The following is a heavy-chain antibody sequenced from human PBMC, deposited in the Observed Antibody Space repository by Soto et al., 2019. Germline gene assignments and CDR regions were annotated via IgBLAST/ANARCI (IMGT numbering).Heavy chain of an antibody. V-gene: IGHV3-23*01. Sequence: GGSLRLSCVGSGFSFSSYAMNWVRQAPGQGLEWVSGISGSGGTTFYADSVKGRFTISRDNSKNTLYLQMNSLRGEDTAVYYCAKDLGYTSSWYYALHIWGQGTMVTVSS. CDR3: AKDLGYTSSWYYALHI. J-gene: IGHJ3*02. CDR2: ISGSGGTT. D-gene: IGHD6-13*01. CDR1: GFSFSSYA.